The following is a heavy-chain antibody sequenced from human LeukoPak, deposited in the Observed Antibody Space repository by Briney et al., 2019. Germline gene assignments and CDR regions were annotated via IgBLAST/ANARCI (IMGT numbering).Heavy chain of an antibody. CDR2: VSGSSDTT. Sequence: PGGSLRLSCAASGFTFISYAMSWVRQAPGEGLEWVSTVSGSSDTTYYSDSVKGRFTISRDNSKNTLYLQMNSLRAEDTAVYYCAKEPLSGGAYYFDYWGQGTLVTVSS. CDR1: GFTFISYA. D-gene: IGHD3-10*01. CDR3: AKEPLSGGAYYFDY. J-gene: IGHJ4*02. V-gene: IGHV3-23*01.